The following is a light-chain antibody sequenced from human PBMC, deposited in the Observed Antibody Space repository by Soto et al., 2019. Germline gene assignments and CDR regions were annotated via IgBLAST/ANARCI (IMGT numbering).Light chain of an antibody. CDR1: SNDVGGYNY. CDR2: EVS. V-gene: IGLV2-14*01. J-gene: IGLJ3*02. Sequence: QSALTQPASVSGSPGQSITISCTGTSNDVGGYNYVSWYQQHPGKVPKLMIYEVSNRPSGVSDRFSGSRSGNTASLTISGLQAEDESDYYCISYTSSSTWVFGGGTNLTVL. CDR3: ISYTSSSTWV.